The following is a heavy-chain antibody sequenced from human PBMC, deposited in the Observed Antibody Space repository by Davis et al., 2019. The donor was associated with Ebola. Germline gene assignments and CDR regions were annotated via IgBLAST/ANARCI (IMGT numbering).Heavy chain of an antibody. D-gene: IGHD6-19*01. CDR3: ASPASSGWFYSDY. CDR1: GGSISGHS. Sequence: MPGGSLRLSCTVSGGSISGHSWSWIRQPPGKGLEWIGNIFSSGTTYYNPSLKSRVTISLDTSRNQFSLRLTSVTAADTAVYFCASPASSGWFYSDYWGQGTLVTVSS. CDR2: IFSSGTT. V-gene: IGHV4-4*09. J-gene: IGHJ4*02.